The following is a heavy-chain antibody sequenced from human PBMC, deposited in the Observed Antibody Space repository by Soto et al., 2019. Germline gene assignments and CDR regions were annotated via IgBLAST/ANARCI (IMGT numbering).Heavy chain of an antibody. V-gene: IGHV4-4*02. CDR2: NSHSGTT. CDR1: GGSISGNNW. CDR3: ARVHADTSGSFDY. D-gene: IGHD3-22*01. Sequence: QVQLQESGPGLVKPSGTLSLTCAVSGGSISGNNWWSWVRQTPGKGLEWIGENSHSGTTNYTPSLKSRVTISVDKSTNQFSLKLSSVTAADPAVYYCARVHADTSGSFDYWGQGTLVTVSS. J-gene: IGHJ4*02.